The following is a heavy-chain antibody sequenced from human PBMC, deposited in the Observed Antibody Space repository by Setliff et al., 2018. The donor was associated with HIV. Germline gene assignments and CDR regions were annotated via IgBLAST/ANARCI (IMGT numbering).Heavy chain of an antibody. CDR2: IYYSGST. CDR1: GGSISSYY. D-gene: IGHD6-19*01. Sequence: PSETLSLTCTFSGGSISSYYWSWIRQPPGKGLEWIGHIYYSGSTNYNPSLKSRVTISVDTSKNQFSLKLSSVTAADSAVYYCARHGNQWLVTIDIWVGGAMVTVSS. CDR3: ARHGNQWLVTIDI. V-gene: IGHV4-59*01. J-gene: IGHJ3*02.